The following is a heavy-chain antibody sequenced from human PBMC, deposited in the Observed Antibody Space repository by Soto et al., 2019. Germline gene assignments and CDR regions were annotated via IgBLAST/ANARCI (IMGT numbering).Heavy chain of an antibody. V-gene: IGHV3-7*05. CDR1: GFTFSSYW. CDR3: ARDRNSLYYDSSALQRYFDY. D-gene: IGHD3-22*01. CDR2: IKQDGSEK. J-gene: IGHJ4*02. Sequence: GGSLRLSCAASGFTFSSYWMSWVRQAPGKGLEWVANIKQDGSEKYYVDSVKGRFTISRDNAKNSLYLQMNSLRAEDTAVYYCARDRNSLYYDSSALQRYFDYWGQGTLVTVSS.